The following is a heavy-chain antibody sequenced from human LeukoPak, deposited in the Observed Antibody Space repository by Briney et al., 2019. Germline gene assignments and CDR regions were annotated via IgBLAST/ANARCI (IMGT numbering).Heavy chain of an antibody. CDR2: IKQDGSDK. CDR3: ARDQDVVILLGIIAYDAFDM. CDR1: GFTFSNYW. Sequence: GGSLRLSCAASGFTFSNYWMTWVRQAPGKGLEWVANIKQDGSDKYYVDSVKGRFTISRDNAKNSLYLQMNSLRAEDTAVYYCARDQDVVILLGIIAYDAFDMWGQGTMVIVSS. V-gene: IGHV3-7*01. J-gene: IGHJ3*02. D-gene: IGHD3-10*01.